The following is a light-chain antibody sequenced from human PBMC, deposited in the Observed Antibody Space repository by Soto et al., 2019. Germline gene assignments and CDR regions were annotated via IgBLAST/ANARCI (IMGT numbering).Light chain of an antibody. V-gene: IGLV2-23*02. CDR2: EVS. CDR3: CSYAGSNYV. CDR1: SSDVGSYNL. J-gene: IGLJ1*01. Sequence: QSALTQPASVSGSPGQSITISCTGTSSDVGSYNLVPWYQQHPGKAPKLMIYEVSKRPSGVSNRFSGSKSGNTASLTISGLQAEDEADYYCCSYAGSNYVFGTGTKLTVL.